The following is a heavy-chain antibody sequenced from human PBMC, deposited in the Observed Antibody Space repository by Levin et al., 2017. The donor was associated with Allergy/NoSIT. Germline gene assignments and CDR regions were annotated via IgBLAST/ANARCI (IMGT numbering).Heavy chain of an antibody. Sequence: SETLSLTCTVSGGSISSSSYYWGWIRQPPGKGLEWIGSIYYSGSTYYNPSLKSRVTISVDTSKNQFSLKLSSVTAADTAVYYCARSQWLVTNEWYYFDYWGQGTLVTVSS. J-gene: IGHJ4*02. CDR1: GGSISSSSYY. CDR2: IYYSGST. D-gene: IGHD6-19*01. CDR3: ARSQWLVTNEWYYFDY. V-gene: IGHV4-39*01.